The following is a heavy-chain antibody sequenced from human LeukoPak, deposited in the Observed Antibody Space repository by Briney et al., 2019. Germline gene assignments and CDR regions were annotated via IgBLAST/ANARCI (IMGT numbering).Heavy chain of an antibody. J-gene: IGHJ4*02. CDR1: GFTFDDYA. CDR3: AKGDDYDYVVKGNYFDY. CDR2: ISWNSDSI. D-gene: IGHD3-16*01. V-gene: IGHV3-9*01. Sequence: GGSLRLSCAASGFTFDDYAMHWVRQAPGKGLEWLSGISWNSDSIAYADSVTGRFTISRDNAKNSLYLQMNSLRAKDTALYYCAKGDDYDYVVKGNYFDYWGQGTLVTVSS.